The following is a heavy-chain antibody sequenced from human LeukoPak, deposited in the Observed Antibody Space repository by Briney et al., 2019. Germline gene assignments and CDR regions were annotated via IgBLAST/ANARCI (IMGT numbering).Heavy chain of an antibody. CDR3: AKYGSGTYYNGLH. J-gene: IGHJ4*02. D-gene: IGHD3-10*01. V-gene: IGHV3-23*01. CDR2: ICVSGENT. Sequence: GGSLRLSCAASGFTFSSYAMTWVRQAPGKGLQWVSTICVSGENTYYADSLKGRFTISRDISKSTLYLQMNSLRDAETALYYGAKYGSGTYYNGLHWGQGTLVTVSS. CDR1: GFTFSSYA.